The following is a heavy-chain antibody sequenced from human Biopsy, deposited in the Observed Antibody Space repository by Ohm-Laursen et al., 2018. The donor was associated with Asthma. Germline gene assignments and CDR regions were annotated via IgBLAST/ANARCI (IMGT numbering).Heavy chain of an antibody. CDR2: IYYTGSD. J-gene: IGHJ6*02. CDR3: ARGPNYHGSGRAPIGMDV. D-gene: IGHD3-10*01. CDR1: GGSVSTGSYY. Sequence: SQTLSLTCIVSGGSVSTGSYYWSWIRQPPGKGLEWLGYIYYTGSDNYNPSHKSRVTISVDTSKNQFSLRLNSVTAADTAVYYCARGPNYHGSGRAPIGMDVWGQGTTVTVSS. V-gene: IGHV4-61*01.